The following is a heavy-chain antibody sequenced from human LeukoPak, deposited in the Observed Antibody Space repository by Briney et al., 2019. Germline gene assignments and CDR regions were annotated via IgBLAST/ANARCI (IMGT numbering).Heavy chain of an antibody. Sequence: QPGRSLRLSCAAFGLTFNYHGLHWVRQAPGKGLDGVAAISLDGIHKYLADSAKGRFTVSRENSKNTLFLHMSSLRPEDPTVYHYARDWQCEETILGGFCDNWGQGTLVTVSS. CDR2: ISLDGIHK. CDR1: GLTFNYHG. J-gene: IGHJ4*02. V-gene: IGHV3-30*15. D-gene: IGHD3-3*01. CDR3: ARDWQCEETILGGFCDN.